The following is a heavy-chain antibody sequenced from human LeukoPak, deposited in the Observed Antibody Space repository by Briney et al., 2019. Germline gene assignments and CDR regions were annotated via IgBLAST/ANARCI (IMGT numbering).Heavy chain of an antibody. V-gene: IGHV3-23*01. CDR3: AKARYYYGSGSYLDY. D-gene: IGHD3-10*01. CDR1: GFTFSSYG. J-gene: IGHJ4*02. CDR2: LSGGGGST. Sequence: GGSLRLSCAASGFTFSSYGMSWVRQAPGKGPEWVSTLSGGGGSTYYADSVKGRFTISRDNSKNTLYLQMNSLRAEDTAVYYCAKARYYYGSGSYLDYWGQGTLVTVSS.